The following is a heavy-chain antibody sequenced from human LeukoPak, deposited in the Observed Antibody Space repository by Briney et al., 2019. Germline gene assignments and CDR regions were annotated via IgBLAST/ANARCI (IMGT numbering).Heavy chain of an antibody. CDR1: GFTFSSCA. D-gene: IGHD3-22*01. J-gene: IGHJ4*02. Sequence: GGSLRLSCAASGFTFSSCAMSWVRQAPGKGLEWVAGISDSGGNTYYADSVKGRFTISRDNSKNTLFLQMSSLRAEDTAVYYCARGYYYDTSGYSLPLDYWGQGTLPTVSS. CDR2: ISDSGGNT. CDR3: ARGYYYDTSGYSLPLDY. V-gene: IGHV3-23*01.